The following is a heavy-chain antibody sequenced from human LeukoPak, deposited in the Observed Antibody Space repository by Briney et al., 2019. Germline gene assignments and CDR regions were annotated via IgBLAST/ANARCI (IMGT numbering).Heavy chain of an antibody. V-gene: IGHV1-69*06. CDR3: ARDYYDSSGPAY. CDR2: IIPIFGTA. Sequence: ASVKVSCKASGGTFSSYAISWVRQAPGQGLEWMGRIIPIFGTANYAQKFQGRVTITADKSTSTAYMELSSPRSEDTAVYYCARDYYDSSGPAYWGQGTLVTVSS. D-gene: IGHD3-22*01. CDR1: GGTFSSYA. J-gene: IGHJ4*02.